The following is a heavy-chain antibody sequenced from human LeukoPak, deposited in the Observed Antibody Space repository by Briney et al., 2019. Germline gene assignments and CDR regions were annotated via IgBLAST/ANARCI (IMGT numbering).Heavy chain of an antibody. V-gene: IGHV3-30-3*01. CDR3: ARDSYYYDSSGYQYGIHY. J-gene: IGHJ4*02. CDR1: GFTFSSYA. D-gene: IGHD3-22*01. Sequence: GGSLRLSCAASGFTFSSYAMHWVRQAPGKGLEWVAVISYDGSNKYYADSVKGRFTISRDNSKNTLYLQMNSLRAEDTAVYYCARDSYYYDSSGYQYGIHYWGQGTLVTVSS. CDR2: ISYDGSNK.